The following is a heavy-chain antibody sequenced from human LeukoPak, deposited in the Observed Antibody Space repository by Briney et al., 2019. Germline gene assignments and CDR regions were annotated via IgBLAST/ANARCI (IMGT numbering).Heavy chain of an antibody. CDR2: INPNSGGT. Sequence: ASVKVSCKASGYTFTGYYMHWVRQAPGQGLEWMGWINPNSGGTNYAQKFQGRVTMTRDASISTAYMELSSLRSEDTAVYYCARGSGDGYPKGFDIWGQGTMVTVSS. CDR3: ARGSGDGYPKGFDI. V-gene: IGHV1-2*02. D-gene: IGHD5-24*01. CDR1: GYTFTGYY. J-gene: IGHJ3*02.